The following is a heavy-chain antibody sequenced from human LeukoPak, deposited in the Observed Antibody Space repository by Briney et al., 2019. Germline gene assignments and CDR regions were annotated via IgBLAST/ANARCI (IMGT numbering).Heavy chain of an antibody. CDR1: GGTFSSYA. CDR2: IIPIFGTA. J-gene: IGHJ4*02. D-gene: IGHD5-18*01. CDR3: ARRAHTAMGLPYFDY. V-gene: IGHV1-69*13. Sequence: EASVKVSCKASGGTFSSYAISWVRQAPGQGLEWMRGIIPIFGTANYAQKFQGRVTITADESTSTAYMELSSLRSEDTAVYYCARRAHTAMGLPYFDYWGQGTLVTVSS.